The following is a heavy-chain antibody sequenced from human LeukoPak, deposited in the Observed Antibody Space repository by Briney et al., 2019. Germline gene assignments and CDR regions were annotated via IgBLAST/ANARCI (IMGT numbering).Heavy chain of an antibody. V-gene: IGHV3-23*01. CDR2: ISGSGGGT. Sequence: GGSLRLSCVASGFTVGTYAMNWVRQAPGKGLECVSGISGSGGGTYYGDSVKGRFTISRDNSKNTVYLQMDNLRADDTAVYYCAKGGGSGSYYIFDFWGQGTLVTVSS. D-gene: IGHD3-10*01. J-gene: IGHJ4*02. CDR1: GFTVGTYA. CDR3: AKGGGSGSYYIFDF.